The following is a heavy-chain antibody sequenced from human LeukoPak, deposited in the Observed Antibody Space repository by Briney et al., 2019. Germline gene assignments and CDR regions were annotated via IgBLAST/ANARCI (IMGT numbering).Heavy chain of an antibody. J-gene: IGHJ3*02. Sequence: GGSLRLSCAASGFTFSSYAMHWVRQAPGKGLEYVSAISSNGGSTGYADSVKGRFTISRDNAKNSLYLQMNSLRAEDTALYYCARRDIVVVPAAIIGAFDIWGQGTMVTVSS. CDR1: GFTFSSYA. D-gene: IGHD2-2*02. V-gene: IGHV3-64*02. CDR2: ISSNGGST. CDR3: ARRDIVVVPAAIIGAFDI.